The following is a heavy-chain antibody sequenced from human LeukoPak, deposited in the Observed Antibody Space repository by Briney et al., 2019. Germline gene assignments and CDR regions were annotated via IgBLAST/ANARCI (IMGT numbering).Heavy chain of an antibody. Sequence: GGSLRLSCAASGFTFSSYGMHWVRQAPGKGLEWVAVIWYDGSNKYYADSVKGRFTISRDNSKNTLYLQMNNLRAEDTALYYCARDIVVVVAAHFDYWGQGTLVTVSS. V-gene: IGHV3-33*01. CDR3: ARDIVVVVAAHFDY. CDR1: GFTFSSYG. J-gene: IGHJ4*02. CDR2: IWYDGSNK. D-gene: IGHD2-15*01.